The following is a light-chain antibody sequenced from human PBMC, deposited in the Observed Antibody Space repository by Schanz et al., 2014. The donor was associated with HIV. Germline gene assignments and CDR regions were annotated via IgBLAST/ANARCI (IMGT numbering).Light chain of an antibody. J-gene: IGKJ4*01. CDR3: QQRSNWPPFT. CDR2: GAS. Sequence: EIVLTQSPGTLSLSPGERAALSCRASQSVTSNLLAWYQQKPGQAPRLLIFGASKRATGIPDRFSGSESGTDFTLTINSLEPEDFAVYYCQQRSNWPPFTFGGGTKVEIK. CDR1: QSVTSNL. V-gene: IGKV3-11*01.